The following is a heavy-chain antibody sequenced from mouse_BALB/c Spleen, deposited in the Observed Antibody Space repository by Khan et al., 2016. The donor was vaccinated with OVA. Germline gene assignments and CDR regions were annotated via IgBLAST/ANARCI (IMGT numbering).Heavy chain of an antibody. CDR2: IWSAGST. V-gene: IGHV2-2*02. Sequence: VQLQESGPGLVQPSQSLSITCTVAGFSLPNYSVHWVRQSPGKGLEWLGVIWSAGSTDYNEAFISRLTISKDNSRSQVFFKMNNLQPNDTAIYYCATRGYDYGRGALFAYWGQGTLVTVSA. CDR3: ATRGYDYGRGALFAY. D-gene: IGHD2-4*01. J-gene: IGHJ3*01. CDR1: GFSLPNYS.